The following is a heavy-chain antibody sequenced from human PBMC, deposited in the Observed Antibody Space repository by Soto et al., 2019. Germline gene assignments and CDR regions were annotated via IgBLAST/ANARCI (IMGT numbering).Heavy chain of an antibody. D-gene: IGHD1-1*01. Sequence: PSETLSLTCTVSGGSISRSTYYWGWIRQPPGKGLEWIGSIYYSGSTDYNPSLKSRVMMSVDTSKKQFSLKLRSVTAADTAVYYCVRDGTKTLRDWFDPWGQGISVTVSS. CDR3: VRDGTKTLRDWFDP. CDR2: IYYSGST. J-gene: IGHJ5*02. V-gene: IGHV4-39*07. CDR1: GGSISRSTYY.